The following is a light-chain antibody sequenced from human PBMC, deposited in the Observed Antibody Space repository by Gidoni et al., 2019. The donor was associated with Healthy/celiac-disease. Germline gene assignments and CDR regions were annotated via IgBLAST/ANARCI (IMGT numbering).Light chain of an antibody. CDR1: QSISIW. V-gene: IGKV1-5*01. CDR3: QQYNSYSWT. J-gene: IGKJ1*01. CDR2: DAS. Sequence: IQITHSPSTLSASVGHRVTIPCRASQSISIWLAWYQQKPGKAPKLLIYDASSLESGVPSRFSGSGSGTEFTLNISRLQPDDFATYYCQQYNSYSWTFGQGTKVEIK.